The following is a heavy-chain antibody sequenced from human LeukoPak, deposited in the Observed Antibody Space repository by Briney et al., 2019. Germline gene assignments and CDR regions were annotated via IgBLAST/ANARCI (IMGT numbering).Heavy chain of an antibody. CDR3: ATERQGAFDI. V-gene: IGHV1-8*01. Sequence: XXWXRQATGQGLEWMGWMNPNSGNTGYAQKFQGRVTMTRNTSISTAYMELSSLRSEDTAVYYCATERQGAFDIWGQGTMVTVSS. CDR2: MNPNSGNT. J-gene: IGHJ3*02.